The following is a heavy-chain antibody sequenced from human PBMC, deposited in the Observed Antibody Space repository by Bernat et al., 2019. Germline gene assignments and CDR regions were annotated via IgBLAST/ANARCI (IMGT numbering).Heavy chain of an antibody. D-gene: IGHD6-6*01. CDR2: ISYDGNNK. CDR1: GFTFSSYG. CDR3: AKDFSTNEYSSSET. Sequence: QVQLVESGGGVVQPGRSLRLSCAASGFTFSSYGMHWVRQAPGKGLEWVAVISYDGNNKYYADSVKGRFTISRDNSKNTLYLQMNSLRAEDTAVYYCAKDFSTNEYSSSETWGQGTLVTVSS. J-gene: IGHJ5*02. V-gene: IGHV3-30*18.